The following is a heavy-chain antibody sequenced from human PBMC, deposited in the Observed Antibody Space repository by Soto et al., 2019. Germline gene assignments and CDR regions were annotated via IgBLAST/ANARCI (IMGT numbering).Heavy chain of an antibody. V-gene: IGHV2-26*01. Sequence: ESGPTLVNPTETLTLTCTVSGFSLSNARMGVSWIRQPPGKALEWLAHIFSNDEKSYSTSLKSRLTISKDTSKSQVALTMTNMDPVDTATYYCARMSYYDILTGQYYFDYWGRGTLVTVSS. CDR3: ARMSYYDILTGQYYFDY. D-gene: IGHD3-9*01. CDR1: GFSLSNARMG. CDR2: IFSNDEK. J-gene: IGHJ4*02.